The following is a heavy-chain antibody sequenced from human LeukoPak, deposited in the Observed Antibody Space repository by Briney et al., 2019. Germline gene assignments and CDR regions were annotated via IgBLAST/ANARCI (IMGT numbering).Heavy chain of an antibody. CDR1: GVTFINYT. V-gene: IGHV3-21*04. Sequence: KTGGSLRLSCVGSGVTFINYTMNWVRQAPGKGLEWISSISSSSTKIYYADSVKGRFTISRDNSKNTLYLQMSSLRAEDTAVYYCAKDPPIYGDLTFDYWGQGTLVTVSS. J-gene: IGHJ4*02. CDR2: ISSSSTKI. CDR3: AKDPPIYGDLTFDY. D-gene: IGHD4-17*01.